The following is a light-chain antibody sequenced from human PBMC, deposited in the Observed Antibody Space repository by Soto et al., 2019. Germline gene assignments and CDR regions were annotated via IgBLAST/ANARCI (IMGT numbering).Light chain of an antibody. J-gene: IGLJ2*01. CDR3: NSYTSSSTLV. CDR1: SSDVGGYNF. V-gene: IGLV2-14*03. CDR2: NVY. Sequence: QSALTQPASVSGSPGQSITISCTGTSSDVGGYNFVSWYQQHPGKAPKLMLYNVYDRPSGISHRFSGSRSGNTASLTISGLQAEDEAHYYCNSYTSSSTLVFGGGTKLT.